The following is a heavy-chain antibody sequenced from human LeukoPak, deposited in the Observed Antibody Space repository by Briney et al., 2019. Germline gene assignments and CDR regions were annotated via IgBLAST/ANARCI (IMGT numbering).Heavy chain of an antibody. CDR2: IYTSGST. V-gene: IGHV4-61*02. J-gene: IGHJ4*02. CDR3: AREMVGYYYGSGSLDY. D-gene: IGHD3-10*01. CDR1: GDSISSGDYY. Sequence: SETLSLTCTVSGDSISSGDYYWSWIRQPAGKGLEWIGRIYTSGSTNYNPSLKSRVTMSVDTSKNQFSLKLSSVTAADTAVYYCAREMVGYYYGSGSLDYWGQGTLVTVSS.